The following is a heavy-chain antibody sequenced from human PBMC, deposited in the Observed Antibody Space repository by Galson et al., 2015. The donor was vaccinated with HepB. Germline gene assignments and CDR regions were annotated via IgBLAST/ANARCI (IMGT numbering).Heavy chain of an antibody. CDR1: GFTFSNAW. CDR2: IKSKTDGGTT. D-gene: IGHD3-3*01. V-gene: IGHV3-15*07. J-gene: IGHJ3*02. Sequence: SLRLSCAASGFTFSNAWMNWVRQAPGRGLEWVGRIKSKTDGGTTDYATPVKGRFTVSRDDSKNTLYLQINSLTSEDTAVYYCTRHLTIFGGVMPLGAFDMWGLGTMVTVSA. CDR3: TRHLTIFGGVMPLGAFDM.